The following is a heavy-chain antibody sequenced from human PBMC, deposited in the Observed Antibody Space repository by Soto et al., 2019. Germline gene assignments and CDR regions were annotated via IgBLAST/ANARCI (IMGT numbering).Heavy chain of an antibody. CDR2: IYYSGSS. CDR1: GRSISSFH. V-gene: IGHV4-59*01. Sequence: PSETLSLTCIVSGRSISSFHWSWIRQPPGKGLEWIGYIYYSGSSNYNSSLRSRVTISVDTSKNQFSLKLSSVTAADTAVYYCARSPYYDFWSGYSYDAFDIWGQGTMVTVSS. CDR3: ARSPYYDFWSGYSYDAFDI. J-gene: IGHJ3*02. D-gene: IGHD3-3*01.